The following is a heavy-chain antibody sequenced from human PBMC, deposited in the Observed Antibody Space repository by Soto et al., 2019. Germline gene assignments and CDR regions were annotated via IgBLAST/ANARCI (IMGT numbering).Heavy chain of an antibody. D-gene: IGHD1-7*01. V-gene: IGHV3-23*01. Sequence: PGGSLRLSCTASGFNTRFYSMIWVRQTPGKGLEWVAALSRSGGATYYADSVRGRFTISRDASKDTLFLQMSNLRAEDTALYYCSKGEMSTIRNSFDPWGQGTLVTVSS. CDR1: GFNTRFYS. CDR3: SKGEMSTIRNSFDP. J-gene: IGHJ5*02. CDR2: LSRSGGAT.